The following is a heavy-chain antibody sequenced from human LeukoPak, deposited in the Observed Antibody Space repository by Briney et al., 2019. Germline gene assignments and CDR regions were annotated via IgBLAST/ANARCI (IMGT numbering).Heavy chain of an antibody. D-gene: IGHD2-15*01. V-gene: IGHV1-2*02. Sequence: ASVKVSCKASGYTFTGYYMHWVRQAPGQGLEWMGWINPNSGGTNYVQKFQGRVTMTRDTSISTAYMELSRLRSDDTAVYYCARVDGRGYYYYYMDVWGKGTTVTVSS. CDR1: GYTFTGYY. CDR3: ARVDGRGYYYYYMDV. CDR2: INPNSGGT. J-gene: IGHJ6*03.